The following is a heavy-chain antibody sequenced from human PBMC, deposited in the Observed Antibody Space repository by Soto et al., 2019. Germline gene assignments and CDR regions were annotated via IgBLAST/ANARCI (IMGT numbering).Heavy chain of an antibody. J-gene: IGHJ5*02. CDR1: GFIFRRYS. Sequence: GGSLSLFCAASGFIFRRYSMNWVRQAPWKGLQWISYISSHRSTLYYADSVKGRFTMSRDNAGNSLYLQMNSLRDEDTAVYDCVRDGSGNLYLNWFDPWGQGTLVTVSS. CDR2: ISSHRSTL. CDR3: VRDGSGNLYLNWFDP. V-gene: IGHV3-48*02. D-gene: IGHD6-19*01.